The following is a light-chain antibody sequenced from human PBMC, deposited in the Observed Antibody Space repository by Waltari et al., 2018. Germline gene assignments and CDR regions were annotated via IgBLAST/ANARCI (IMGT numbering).Light chain of an antibody. CDR3: QQYYSTPFT. V-gene: IGKV4-1*01. CDR1: QSVLYSPNNYNY. CDR2: WAS. Sequence: DIVMTQSPDSLAVSLGERATINCKPRQSVLYSPNNYNYLAWYQQKPGQPPNLLIYWASTRESGVPDRFSGSGSGTDFTLTISSLQAEDVAVYYCQQYYSTPFTFGPGTKVDIK. J-gene: IGKJ3*01.